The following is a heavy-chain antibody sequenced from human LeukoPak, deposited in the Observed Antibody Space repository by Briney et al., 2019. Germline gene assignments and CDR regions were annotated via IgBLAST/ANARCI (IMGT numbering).Heavy chain of an antibody. V-gene: IGHV4-39*07. J-gene: IGHJ4*02. CDR1: GGSISSSSYY. D-gene: IGHD5-12*01. CDR2: IYHSGST. CDR3: ARGLREGGYSGYDPRTAFDY. Sequence: SETLSLTCTVSGGSISSSSYYWGWIRQPPGKGLEWIGSIYHSGSTYYNPSLKSRVTISVDTSKNQFSLRLSSVTAADTAVYYCARGLREGGYSGYDPRTAFDYWGQGTLVTVSS.